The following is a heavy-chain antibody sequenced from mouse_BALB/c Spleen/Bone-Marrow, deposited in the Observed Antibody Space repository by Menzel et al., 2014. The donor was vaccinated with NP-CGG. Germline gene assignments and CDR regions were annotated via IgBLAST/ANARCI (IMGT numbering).Heavy chain of an antibody. CDR1: GYAFTNYL. J-gene: IGHJ3*01. D-gene: IGHD4-1*01. Sequence: QVQLKQSGAELVRPGTSVTVSCKASGYAFTNYLIEWVKPRPGQGLEWIGVINPGSGGINYNEKFRVKATLTADKSSSIVYMQLSSLTSDDSAVYFCARELGRGFAYWGQGTLVTASA. CDR2: INPGSGGI. V-gene: IGHV1-54*01. CDR3: ARELGRGFAY.